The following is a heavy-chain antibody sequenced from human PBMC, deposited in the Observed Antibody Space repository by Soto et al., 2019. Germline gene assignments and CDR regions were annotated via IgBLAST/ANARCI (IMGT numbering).Heavy chain of an antibody. CDR1: ADTFTSYY. V-gene: IGHV1-46*01. D-gene: IGHD1-26*01. CDR2: INPNGGST. Sequence: ASVQVFCKAPADTFTSYYIQWVRQAPGHGLEGMGIINPNGGSTRFAQTFQGRITMTRDTSTSKVYMELRSLSSEDTAVYYCARSSAGASGIGIECSNWLAPWGQGPLVTVSS. CDR3: ARSSAGASGIGIECSNWLAP. J-gene: IGHJ5*02.